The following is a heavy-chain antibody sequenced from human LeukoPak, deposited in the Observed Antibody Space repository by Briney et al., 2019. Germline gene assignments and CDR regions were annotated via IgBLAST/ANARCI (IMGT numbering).Heavy chain of an antibody. Sequence: SETLSLTCTVSGGSISSYYWSWIRQPPGKGLEWIGYFYYSGSTNYNPSLKSRVTISVDTSKNQCSLKLRSVTAADTAVYYCARDRSYIWFDPWGEGALVTVSS. CDR2: FYYSGST. D-gene: IGHD1-26*01. J-gene: IGHJ5*02. CDR3: ARDRSYIWFDP. V-gene: IGHV4-59*01. CDR1: GGSISSYY.